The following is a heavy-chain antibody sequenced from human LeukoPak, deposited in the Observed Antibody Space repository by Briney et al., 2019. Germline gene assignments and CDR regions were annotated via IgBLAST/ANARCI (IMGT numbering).Heavy chain of an antibody. CDR3: VRDLPRTSGP. V-gene: IGHV3-9*01. Sequence: HPGRSLRLSCAASGFTFNDYAMHWVRQAPGKGLEWVSGITWNSGNTDYADDVKGRFTISRDNAKNTLYLQMNSLRVEDTAVYYCVRDLPRTSGPWGQGTLVTVSS. J-gene: IGHJ5*02. CDR2: ITWNSGNT. D-gene: IGHD3-10*01. CDR1: GFTFNDYA.